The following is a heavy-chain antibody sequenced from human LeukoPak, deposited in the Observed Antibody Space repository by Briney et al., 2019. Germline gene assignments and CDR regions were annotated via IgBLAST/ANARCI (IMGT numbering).Heavy chain of an antibody. CDR2: IYYSGST. J-gene: IGHJ3*02. CDR3: AKAMAGPDAFDI. V-gene: IGHV4-59*01. CDR1: GGSISSYY. Sequence: SETLSLICTVSGGSISSYYWSWIRQPPGKGLEWIGYIYYSGSTNYNPSLKSRVTISVDTSKNQLSLKLSSVTAADTAVYYCAKAMAGPDAFDIWGQGTMVTVSS. D-gene: IGHD6-19*01.